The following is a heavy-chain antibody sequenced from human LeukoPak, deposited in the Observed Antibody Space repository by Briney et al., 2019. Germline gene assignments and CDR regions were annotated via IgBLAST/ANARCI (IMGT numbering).Heavy chain of an antibody. D-gene: IGHD2-15*01. V-gene: IGHV4-39*07. CDR2: IYYSGST. CDR3: AREGCSGGSCYLSFDP. J-gene: IGHJ5*02. Sequence: SETLSLTCTVSGGSISSSSYYWGWIRQPPGKGLEWIGSIYYSGSTYYNPSLKSRVTISVDTSKNQFSLKLSSVTAADTAVYYCAREGCSGGSCYLSFDPWGQGTLVTVSS. CDR1: GGSISSSSYY.